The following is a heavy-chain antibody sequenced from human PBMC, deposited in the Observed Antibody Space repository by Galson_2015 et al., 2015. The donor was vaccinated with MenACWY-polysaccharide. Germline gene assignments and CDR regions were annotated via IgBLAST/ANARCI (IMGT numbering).Heavy chain of an antibody. J-gene: IGHJ4*02. CDR1: GFPFSTYV. CDR3: ARDKDYGDYSLFDS. Sequence: SLRLSCAASGFPFSTYVMSWVRQAPGKGLEWVSTITYSGGSTNYADSVKGRFTISRDNSKNTLYLQMNSLRVEETAVYYCARDKDYGDYSLFDSWGQGTLVTVSS. D-gene: IGHD4-17*01. CDR2: ITYSGGST. V-gene: IGHV3-23*01.